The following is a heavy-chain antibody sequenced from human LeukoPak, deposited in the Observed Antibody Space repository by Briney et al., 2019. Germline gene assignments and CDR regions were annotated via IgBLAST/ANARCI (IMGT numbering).Heavy chain of an antibody. J-gene: IGHJ5*02. D-gene: IGHD6-13*01. Sequence: PSETLSLTCGVSGGSISDTNWWTWFRQPPGKGLEWIGEINHSGSTNYNPSLKSRVTISIDTSKNQFSLEMSSVTAADTAVYYCARGRGARSSRWYNWFDPWGQGTLVTVSS. CDR3: ARGRGARSSRWYNWFDP. CDR1: GGSISDTNW. CDR2: INHSGST. V-gene: IGHV4-4*02.